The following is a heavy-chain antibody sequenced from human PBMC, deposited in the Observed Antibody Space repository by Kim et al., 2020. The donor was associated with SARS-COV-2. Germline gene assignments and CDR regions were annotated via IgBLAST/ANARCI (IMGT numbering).Heavy chain of an antibody. D-gene: IGHD4-17*01. CDR1: GGSISSYY. V-gene: IGHV4-59*01. CDR3: ARTYGDNDYGMDV. CDR2: IYYSGTT. J-gene: IGHJ6*02. Sequence: SETLSLTCTVSGGSISSYYWSWIRQLPGKGLEWIGYIYYSGTTYYNPSLRSRVTISVDTSKNQFSLELSSVTAADTAVYYCARTYGDNDYGMDVWGQGKTVTLS.